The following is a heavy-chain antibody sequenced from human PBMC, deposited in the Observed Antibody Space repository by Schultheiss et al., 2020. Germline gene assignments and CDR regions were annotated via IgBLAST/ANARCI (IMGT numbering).Heavy chain of an antibody. D-gene: IGHD3-16*01. Sequence: GSLRLSCAVSGGSISSSNWWSWVRQPPGKGLEWIGEINHSGSTNYNPSLKSRVTISVDTSKNQFSLKLSSVTAADTAVYYCARGGTSAGDFDYWGQGTLVTVSS. V-gene: IGHV4-4*02. J-gene: IGHJ4*02. CDR1: GGSISSSNW. CDR2: INHSGST. CDR3: ARGGTSAGDFDY.